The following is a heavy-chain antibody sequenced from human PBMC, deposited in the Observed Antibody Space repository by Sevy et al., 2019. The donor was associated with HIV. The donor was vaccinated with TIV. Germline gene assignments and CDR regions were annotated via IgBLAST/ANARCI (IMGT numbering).Heavy chain of an antibody. Sequence: GGSLRLSCAASGFTFSSYGMHWVRRAPGKGLEWVAVISYDGSNKYYADSVKGRFTISRDNSKNTLYLQMNSLRAEDTAVYYCAKAGKDSSSWDNYYGMDVWGQGTTVTVSS. CDR3: AKAGKDSSSWDNYYGMDV. D-gene: IGHD6-13*01. V-gene: IGHV3-30*18. J-gene: IGHJ6*02. CDR2: ISYDGSNK. CDR1: GFTFSSYG.